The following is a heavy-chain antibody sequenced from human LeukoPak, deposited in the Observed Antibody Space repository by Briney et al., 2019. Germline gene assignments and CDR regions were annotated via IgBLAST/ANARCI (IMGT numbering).Heavy chain of an antibody. CDR2: IRSKANSYAT. J-gene: IGHJ4*02. Sequence: GGSLRLSCAASGFTFSGSAMHWVRQASGKGLEWVGRIRSKANSYATAYAAPVKGRFTISRDDSKNTAYLQMNSLKTEDTAVYYCTSQLYYYDSSGYAYFDYWGQGTLVTVSS. D-gene: IGHD3-22*01. CDR1: GFTFSGSA. V-gene: IGHV3-73*01. CDR3: TSQLYYYDSSGYAYFDY.